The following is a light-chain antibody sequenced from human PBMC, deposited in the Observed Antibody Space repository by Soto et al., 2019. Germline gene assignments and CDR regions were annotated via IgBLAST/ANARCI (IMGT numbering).Light chain of an antibody. CDR3: QQYETYSGS. CDR1: QTINAW. J-gene: IGKJ3*01. CDR2: RAS. Sequence: DIQMTQSPSTLSASVGDRVTIACRASQTINAWLAWYQQKPGKAPKLLIYRASNLVSGVPSRFSGSGSGTEFTLTISSLQPDDLSIYYCQQYETYSGSFGPGTKVDI. V-gene: IGKV1-5*03.